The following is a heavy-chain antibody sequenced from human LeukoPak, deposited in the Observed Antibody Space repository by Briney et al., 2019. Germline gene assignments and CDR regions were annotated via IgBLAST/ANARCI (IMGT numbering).Heavy chain of an antibody. CDR1: GFTFSSYA. CDR2: ISGSGGST. J-gene: IGHJ4*02. Sequence: QSGGSLRLSCAASGFTFSSYAMSWVRQAPGKGLEWVSAISGSGGSTYYADSVKGRFTISRDNSKNTLYLQMNSLRAEDTAVYYCAKVTILYSSGYFDYWGQGTLVTVSS. V-gene: IGHV3-23*01. D-gene: IGHD6-19*01. CDR3: AKVTILYSSGYFDY.